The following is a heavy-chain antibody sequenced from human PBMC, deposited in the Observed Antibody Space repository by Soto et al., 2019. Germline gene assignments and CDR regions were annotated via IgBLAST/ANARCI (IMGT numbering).Heavy chain of an antibody. CDR2: IYWDDDK. J-gene: IGHJ4*02. Sequence: QITLKESGPTLVKPTQTLTLTCTFSGFSLSTSGVGVGWIRQPPGKALEWLALIYWDDDKRYSPSLQSKLTINKDTSKNQVVLTRTSMDPVDTATYYCAHTLAAAGWYYFDYWGQGTLVTVSS. V-gene: IGHV2-5*02. D-gene: IGHD6-13*01. CDR3: AHTLAAAGWYYFDY. CDR1: GFSLSTSGVG.